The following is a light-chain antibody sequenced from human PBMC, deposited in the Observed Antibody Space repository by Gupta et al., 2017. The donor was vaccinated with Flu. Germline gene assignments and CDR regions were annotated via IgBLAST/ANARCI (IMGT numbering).Light chain of an antibody. Sequence: GTLSCSASQSVSNNFLAWYQKKVGQAPRLLLYGATSRAAGIPGRFSGSGSGTDFTLTISGLEPEDSAVYYCHQYGTSPRTFGQGTKV. CDR1: QSVSNNF. J-gene: IGKJ1*01. V-gene: IGKV3-20*01. CDR2: GAT. CDR3: HQYGTSPRT.